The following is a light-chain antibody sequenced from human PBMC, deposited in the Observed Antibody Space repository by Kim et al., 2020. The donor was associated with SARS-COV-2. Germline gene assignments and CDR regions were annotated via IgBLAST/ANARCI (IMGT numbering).Light chain of an antibody. CDR1: NSNIGSNT. CDR2: SSN. J-gene: IGLJ3*02. CDR3: AAWDDSLNGWV. V-gene: IGLV1-44*01. Sequence: QSVLTQPPSASGTPGQRVTISCSGSNSNIGSNTVNWYQQLPGTAPKLLIYSSNQRPSGVSDRFSGSKSGTSASLAISGLQPEDEADYYCAAWDDSLNGWVFGGGTQLTVL.